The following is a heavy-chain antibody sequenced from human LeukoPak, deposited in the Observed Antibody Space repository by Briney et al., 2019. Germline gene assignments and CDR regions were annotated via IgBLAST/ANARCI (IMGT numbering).Heavy chain of an antibody. J-gene: IGHJ5*02. CDR3: ARSEYYGSGNWFDP. V-gene: IGHV1-69*04. CDR1: GGTFSSYA. Sequence: ASVKVSCKASGGTFSSYAISWVRQAPGQGLEWMGRIIPILGIANYAQKFQGRVTITADKSTSTAYMELSSLRSEDTAVYYCARSEYYGSGNWFDPWGQGTLVTVYS. D-gene: IGHD3-10*01. CDR2: IIPILGIA.